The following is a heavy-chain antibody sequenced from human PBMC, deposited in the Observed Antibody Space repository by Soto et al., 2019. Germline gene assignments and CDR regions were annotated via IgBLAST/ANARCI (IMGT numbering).Heavy chain of an antibody. Sequence: SETLSLTCAVSGGSISSSNWWSWVRQPPGKGLEWIGEIYHSGSTNYNQSLKSRVTISVDKSKDQFPQKLNSVTASDTAVYYCARSPDSSGYYPRRYYYGMDVWGQGTTVT. V-gene: IGHV4-4*02. CDR3: ARSPDSSGYYPRRYYYGMDV. CDR2: IYHSGST. J-gene: IGHJ6*02. CDR1: GGSISSSNW. D-gene: IGHD3-22*01.